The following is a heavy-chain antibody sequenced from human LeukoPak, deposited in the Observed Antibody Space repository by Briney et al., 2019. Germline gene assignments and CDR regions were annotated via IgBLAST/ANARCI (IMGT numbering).Heavy chain of an antibody. CDR3: AKDPAAAGTAEFFQH. Sequence: GGSLRLSCAASGFTFSSYAMTWVRQAPGKGLEWVSAISYSGGSTYYADSVKGRFTISRDNSKNTLYLQMNSLRAEDTAVYYCAKDPAAAGTAEFFQHWGQGTLVTVSS. D-gene: IGHD6-13*01. J-gene: IGHJ1*01. V-gene: IGHV3-23*01. CDR2: ISYSGGST. CDR1: GFTFSSYA.